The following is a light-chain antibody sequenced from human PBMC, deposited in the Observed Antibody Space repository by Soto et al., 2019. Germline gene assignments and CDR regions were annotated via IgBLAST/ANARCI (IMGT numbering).Light chain of an antibody. Sequence: QSALTQPASVSGSPGQSITISCTGTSSDIGGYNFVSWYRQHPGKAPKLLIYAVTNRPSGIPDRFSGSKSGNTASLTISGLQAEDEADDYCTSYTDGRTLVFGGGTKVTVL. CDR3: TSYTDGRTLV. CDR2: AVT. J-gene: IGLJ2*01. V-gene: IGLV2-14*01. CDR1: SSDIGGYNF.